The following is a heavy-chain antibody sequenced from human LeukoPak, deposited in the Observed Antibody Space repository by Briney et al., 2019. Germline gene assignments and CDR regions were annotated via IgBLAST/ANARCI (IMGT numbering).Heavy chain of an antibody. Sequence: GGSLRLSCAASGFTVSSYFMIWVRQAPGKGLEWVSVISNGDNTYYTDSVKGRFFISRDNSKNTLYLQMNSLRVEDTAVYYCASSITTPGGFDYWGQGTLVTVSS. D-gene: IGHD1-1*01. V-gene: IGHV3-53*01. CDR3: ASSITTPGGFDY. J-gene: IGHJ4*02. CDR1: GFTVSSYF. CDR2: ISNGDNT.